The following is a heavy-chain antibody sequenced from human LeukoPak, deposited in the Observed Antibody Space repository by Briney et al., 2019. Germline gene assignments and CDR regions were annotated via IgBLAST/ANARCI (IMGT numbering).Heavy chain of an antibody. Sequence: PSETLSLTCTVSGGSISSYYWSWIRQPPGKGLEWIGYIYYSGSTNYNPSLKSRVTISVETSKNQFSLKLSSVTAADTAVYYCARVRKPIVGATRRLAYFDYWGQGTLVTVSS. V-gene: IGHV4-59*01. D-gene: IGHD1-26*01. J-gene: IGHJ4*02. CDR1: GGSISSYY. CDR3: ARVRKPIVGATRRLAYFDY. CDR2: IYYSGST.